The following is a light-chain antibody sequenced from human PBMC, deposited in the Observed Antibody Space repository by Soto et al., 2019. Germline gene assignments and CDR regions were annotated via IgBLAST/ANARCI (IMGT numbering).Light chain of an antibody. CDR2: QVT. CDR3: MSSAGGNRFV. J-gene: IGLJ1*01. Sequence: QSALTQPPSASGSPGQSVTISCAGTINDVGGYNYVSWYQQHPGKVPQLMSYQVTKRPSGVPDRFSASKSDTTASLTISGLQAEDEGDYDCMSSAGGNRFVFRTGTKLTVL. CDR1: INDVGGYNY. V-gene: IGLV2-8*01.